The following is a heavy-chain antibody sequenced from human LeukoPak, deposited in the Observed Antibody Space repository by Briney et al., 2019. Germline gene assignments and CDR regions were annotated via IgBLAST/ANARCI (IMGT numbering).Heavy chain of an antibody. D-gene: IGHD3-10*01. V-gene: IGHV3-11*01. J-gene: IGHJ4*02. CDR3: ASGSYYSSQLDY. Sequence: GGSLRLSCAASGFTFSDYYMSWIRQAPGKGLEWVSYISSSGSTIYYADSVKGRFTISRDNSKNTLYLQMNSLRAEDTAVYYCASGSYYSSQLDYWGQGTLVTVSS. CDR1: GFTFSDYY. CDR2: ISSSGSTI.